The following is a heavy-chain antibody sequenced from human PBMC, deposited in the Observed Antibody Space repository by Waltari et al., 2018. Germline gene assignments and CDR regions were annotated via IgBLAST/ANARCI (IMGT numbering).Heavy chain of an antibody. V-gene: IGHV4-39*01. CDR1: GGSISSSSYY. CDR3: ARLFFGMGGWYYFDY. D-gene: IGHD6-19*01. Sequence: QLQLQESGPGLVKPSETLSLTCTVSGGSISSSSYYWGWIRQPPGKGLEWIGSIYYSVSTYYNPSLKSRRTISVDTSKNQFSLKLSSVTAADTAVYYCARLFFGMGGWYYFDYWGQGTLVTVSS. CDR2: IYYSVST. J-gene: IGHJ4*02.